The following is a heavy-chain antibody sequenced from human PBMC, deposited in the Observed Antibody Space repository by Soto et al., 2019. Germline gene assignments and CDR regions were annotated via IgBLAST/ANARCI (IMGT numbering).Heavy chain of an antibody. CDR1: GFTFSSYW. CDR2: INSDGSST. V-gene: IGHV3-74*01. Sequence: EVQLVESGGVLVQPGGSLRLSCAASGFTFSSYWMHWVRHGPGKGLVWVSRINSDGSSTSYADSVKGRFTISRDNAKNTLYLQMNGLRAEDTSVYYCVRDLKENISSQLDYWGQGTLITVSS. D-gene: IGHD2-2*01. CDR3: VRDLKENISSQLDY. J-gene: IGHJ4*02.